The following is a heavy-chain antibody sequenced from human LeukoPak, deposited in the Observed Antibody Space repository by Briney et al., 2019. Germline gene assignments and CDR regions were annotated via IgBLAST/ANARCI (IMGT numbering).Heavy chain of an antibody. CDR1: GFTFSSYG. J-gene: IGHJ4*02. CDR3: ARGVILTGPFDY. V-gene: IGHV3-30*03. CDR2: ISYNGNNK. D-gene: IGHD3-9*01. Sequence: GRSLRLSCAASGFTFSSYGMHWVRQAPGKGLEWVAVISYNGNNKYCTDSVKGRFTISRDNSKNTLYLQMNSLRAEDTAVYYCARGVILTGPFDYWGQGTLVTVSS.